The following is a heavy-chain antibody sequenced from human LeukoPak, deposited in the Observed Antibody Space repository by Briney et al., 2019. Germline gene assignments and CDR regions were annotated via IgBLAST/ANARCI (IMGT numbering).Heavy chain of an antibody. D-gene: IGHD3-3*01. CDR3: TKGYSGLDFYPFNV. J-gene: IGHJ3*01. V-gene: IGHV3-72*01. CDR1: GFTFSAHY. Sequence: GGSLRLSCAVSGFTFSAHYIDWVRQAPGKGLEWVGRSGHKADNYITEYAASVKDRFSISRDDSKNAMFLQMNSLKTEDTAVYWCTKGYSGLDFYPFNVWGPGTVVIVSS. CDR2: SGHKADNYIT.